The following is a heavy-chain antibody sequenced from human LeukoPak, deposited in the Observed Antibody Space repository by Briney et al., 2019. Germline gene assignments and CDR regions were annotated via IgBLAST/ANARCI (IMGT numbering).Heavy chain of an antibody. CDR1: GGIFSSYA. V-gene: IGHV1-69*05. J-gene: IGHJ4*02. CDR2: IIPIFGTA. CDR3: ASVATPDLNSYYFDY. D-gene: IGHD2-15*01. Sequence: ASVKVSCKASGGIFSSYAISWVRQAPGQGPEWMGGIIPIFGTANYAKKFQGRVTITTDESTSTAYLELSSLRSEDTAVYYCASVATPDLNSYYFDYWGQGTLVTVSS.